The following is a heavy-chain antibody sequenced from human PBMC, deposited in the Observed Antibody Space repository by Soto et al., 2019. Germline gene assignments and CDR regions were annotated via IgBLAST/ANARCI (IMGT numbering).Heavy chain of an antibody. CDR3: ARASHYYDSSGPLSSGMDV. Sequence: ASVKVSCKASGYTFTSYYMHWVRQAPGQGLEWMGIINPSGGSTSYAQKFQGRVTMTRDTSTSTVYMELSSLRSEDTAVYYCARASHYYDSSGPLSSGMDVWGQGTTVTSP. V-gene: IGHV1-46*01. CDR2: INPSGGST. D-gene: IGHD3-22*01. CDR1: GYTFTSYY. J-gene: IGHJ6*02.